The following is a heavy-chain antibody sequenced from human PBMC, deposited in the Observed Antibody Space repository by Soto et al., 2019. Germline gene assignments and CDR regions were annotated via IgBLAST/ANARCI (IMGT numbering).Heavy chain of an antibody. D-gene: IGHD2-2*01. J-gene: IGHJ6*02. CDR1: GYTFTGYY. Sequence: ASVNVPCKASGYTFTGYYMHWVRQAPGQGLEWMGWINPNSGGTNYAQKFQGWVTMTRDTSISTAYMELSRLRSDDTAVYYCARGFPSRPPPGYYYYGMDVWSQGTTVTVYS. V-gene: IGHV1-2*04. CDR2: INPNSGGT. CDR3: ARGFPSRPPPGYYYYGMDV.